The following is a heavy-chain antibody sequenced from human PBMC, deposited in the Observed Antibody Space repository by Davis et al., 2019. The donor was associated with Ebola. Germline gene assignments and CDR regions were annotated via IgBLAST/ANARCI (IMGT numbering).Heavy chain of an antibody. CDR2: IRYDGSNK. CDR3: ARDGAPSEAFDI. V-gene: IGHV3-30*02. D-gene: IGHD1-26*01. CDR1: GFTFSSYG. J-gene: IGHJ3*02. Sequence: PGGSLRLSCAASGFTFSSYGMHWVRQAPGKGLEWVAFIRYDGSNKYYADSVKGRFTISRDNSKNTLYLQMNSLRAEDTAVYYCARDGAPSEAFDIWGQGTMVTVSS.